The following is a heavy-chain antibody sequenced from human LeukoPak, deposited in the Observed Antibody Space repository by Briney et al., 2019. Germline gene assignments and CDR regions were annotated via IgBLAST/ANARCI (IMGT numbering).Heavy chain of an antibody. V-gene: IGHV5-51*01. CDR1: GYSFTSYW. Sequence: GESLKISCMGSGYSFTSYWIGWVRQMPRKGLEWMGIIYPSDSHPRYSPSFQGQVTISADKSISTAYLQWSSLKASDTAIYYCVRGYYYFDYWGQGTLVTVSS. J-gene: IGHJ4*02. CDR2: IYPSDSHP. CDR3: VRGYYYFDY. D-gene: IGHD3-22*01.